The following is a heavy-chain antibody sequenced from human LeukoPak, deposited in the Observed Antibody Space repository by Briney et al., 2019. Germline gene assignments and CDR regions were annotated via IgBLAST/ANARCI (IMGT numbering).Heavy chain of an antibody. V-gene: IGHV4-59*01. Sequence: NPSETLSLTCTVSGGSISSYYWSWIRQPPGKGLEWIGYIYYSGSTNYNPSLKSRVTISVDTSKNQFSLKLSSVTAADTAVYYCARRGPTLYGSGSYYNEPFDYWGQGTLVTVSS. J-gene: IGHJ4*02. D-gene: IGHD3-10*01. CDR1: GGSISSYY. CDR2: IYYSGST. CDR3: ARRGPTLYGSGSYYNEPFDY.